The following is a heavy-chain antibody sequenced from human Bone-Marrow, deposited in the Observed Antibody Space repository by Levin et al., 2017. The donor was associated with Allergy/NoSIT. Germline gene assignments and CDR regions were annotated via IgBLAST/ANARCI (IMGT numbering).Heavy chain of an antibody. CDR2: IDPSSGIT. D-gene: IGHD1-14*01. CDR3: ARSMASGTWFDP. CDR1: GYTFTGYY. V-gene: IGHV1-2*06. J-gene: IGHJ5*02. Sequence: GGSLRLSCKASGYTFTGYYMHWVRQAPGQGLEWMGRIDPSSGITNYAQTFQGRVTMTRDTSISTAYMEVTWLRSDDTAVYYCARSMASGTWFDPWGQGTLVTVSS.